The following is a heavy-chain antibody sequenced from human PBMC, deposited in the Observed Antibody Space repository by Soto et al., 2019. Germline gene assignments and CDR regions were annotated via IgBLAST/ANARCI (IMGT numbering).Heavy chain of an antibody. CDR2: VYYDGNT. J-gene: IGHJ4*02. V-gene: IGHV4-59*08. D-gene: IGHD2-2*01. Sequence: SETLSLTCAVSGAYFRPYFWSWIRQSPAMGLEWVGYVYYDGNTKYNPSLKSRVTISIDTSKKQFSLSLVSVTTADTAVYYCARQGPSRPFDYWGQGVRVTVS. CDR1: GAYFRPYF. CDR3: ARQGPSRPFDY.